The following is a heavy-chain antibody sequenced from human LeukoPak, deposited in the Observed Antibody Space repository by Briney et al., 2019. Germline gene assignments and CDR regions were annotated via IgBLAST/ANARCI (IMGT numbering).Heavy chain of an antibody. V-gene: IGHV3-21*04. CDR2: ISSSSSYI. Sequence: PGGSLRLSCAASGFTFSSYSMNWVRQAPGKGLEWVSSISSSSSYIYYADSVKGRFTISRDNAKNSLYLQMNSLRAEDMALYYCAKGSGRWLQRPHFDYWGQGTLVTVSS. CDR3: AKGSGRWLQRPHFDY. D-gene: IGHD5-24*01. J-gene: IGHJ4*02. CDR1: GFTFSSYS.